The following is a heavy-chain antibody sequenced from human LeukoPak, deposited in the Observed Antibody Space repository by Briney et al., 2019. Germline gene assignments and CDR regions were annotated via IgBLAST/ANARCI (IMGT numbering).Heavy chain of an antibody. Sequence: PGGSLRLSCAASGFTFSSYAMSWVRQAPGKGLEWVSAISGSGGSTYCADSVKGRFTISRDNSKNTLYLQMNSLRAEDTAVYYCAKDLPYCSSTSCYGGDAFDIWGQGTMVTVSS. CDR1: GFTFSSYA. CDR2: ISGSGGST. V-gene: IGHV3-23*01. CDR3: AKDLPYCSSTSCYGGDAFDI. J-gene: IGHJ3*02. D-gene: IGHD2-2*01.